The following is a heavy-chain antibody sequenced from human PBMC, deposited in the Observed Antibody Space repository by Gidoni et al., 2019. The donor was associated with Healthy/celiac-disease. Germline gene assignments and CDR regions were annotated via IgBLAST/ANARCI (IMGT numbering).Heavy chain of an antibody. CDR3: ARGVRMVAATRSWFDP. CDR1: GYTFTGYY. J-gene: IGHJ5*02. V-gene: IGHV1-2*04. CDR2: INPNSGGT. D-gene: IGHD2-15*01. Sequence: QVQLVQSGAEVKKPGASVNVSCKASGYTFTGYYMHWVRQAPGQGLEWMGCINPNSGGTNYAQKFQGWVTMTRDTSISTAYMELSRLRSDETAVYYCARGVRMVAATRSWFDPWGQGTLVTVSS.